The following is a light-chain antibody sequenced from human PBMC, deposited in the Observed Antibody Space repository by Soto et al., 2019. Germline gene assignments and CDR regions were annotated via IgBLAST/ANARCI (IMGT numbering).Light chain of an antibody. Sequence: QSVLTQPPSASGTPGQRVTISCSGSTSNIGRSTVSWYQQFPGAAPKLLIYGNTQRPLGVPVRFSGSKSDTSASLAISGLQAEDEAHYYCCSYAGSSTWVFGGGTKVTVL. CDR1: TSNIGRST. CDR3: CSYAGSSTWV. J-gene: IGLJ3*02. V-gene: IGLV1-44*01. CDR2: GNT.